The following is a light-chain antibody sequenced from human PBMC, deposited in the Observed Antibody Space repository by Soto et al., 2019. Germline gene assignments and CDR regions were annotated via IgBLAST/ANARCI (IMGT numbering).Light chain of an antibody. CDR2: GAS. J-gene: IGKJ1*01. CDR1: QTISSNY. Sequence: EIVLTQSPGTLSLSPGERATLSCRATQTISSNYLAWYRQKPGQAPKLLIHGASTRATGIPDRFSGSGSGTDFTLTIRRLEPEDFAVYYCQLYGSSPKTFGQGTKVE. CDR3: QLYGSSPKT. V-gene: IGKV3-20*01.